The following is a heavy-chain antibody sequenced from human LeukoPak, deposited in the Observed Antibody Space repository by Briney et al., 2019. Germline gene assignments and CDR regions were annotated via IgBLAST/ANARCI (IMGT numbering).Heavy chain of an antibody. D-gene: IGHD3-10*01. CDR1: GGSFSSSSYY. J-gene: IGHJ4*02. CDR3: ARNAYYYGPENYFDY. CDR2: IYYSGST. V-gene: IGHV4-61*01. Sequence: PSETLSLTCTVSGGSFSSSSYYWGWIRQPPGKGLEWIGYIYYSGSTNYNPSLKSRVTISVDTSKNQFSLKLSSVTAADTAVYYCARNAYYYGPENYFDYWGQGTLVTVSS.